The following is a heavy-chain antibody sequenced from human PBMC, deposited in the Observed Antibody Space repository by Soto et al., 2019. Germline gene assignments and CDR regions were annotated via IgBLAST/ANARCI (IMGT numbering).Heavy chain of an antibody. CDR3: GRGGRELVSWSMGHDY. D-gene: IGHD6-6*01. CDR1: GGTFSSYA. CDR2: IIPIFGTA. Sequence: QVQLVQSGAEVKKPGSSVKVSCKASGGTFSSYAISWVRQAPGQGLEWMGGIIPIFGTANYAQKFQGRVTITADESTSTAQMERRSLRSGDTAGDYCGRGGRELVSWSMGHDYWGQGTLVTVSS. V-gene: IGHV1-69*01. J-gene: IGHJ4*02.